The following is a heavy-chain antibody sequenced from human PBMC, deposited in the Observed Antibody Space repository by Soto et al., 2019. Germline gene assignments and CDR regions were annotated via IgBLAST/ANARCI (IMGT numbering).Heavy chain of an antibody. CDR3: AGTTVARATIPVDYSYGMDV. Sequence: QVQLVQSGAEVKKPGSSVKVSCKASGGTFSSYAISWVRQAPGQGLEWMGGIIPIFGTANYAQKFQARVTTTAEESTSTDYMEQSSLGSEETAVYYCAGTTVARATIPVDYSYGMDVWGQGTTVTVS. CDR2: IIPIFGTA. J-gene: IGHJ6*02. V-gene: IGHV1-69*01. CDR1: GGTFSSYA. D-gene: IGHD5-12*01.